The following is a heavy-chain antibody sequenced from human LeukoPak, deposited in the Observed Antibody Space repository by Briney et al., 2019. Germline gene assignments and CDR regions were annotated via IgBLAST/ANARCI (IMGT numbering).Heavy chain of an antibody. V-gene: IGHV3-49*04. D-gene: IGHD3-22*01. CDR1: GFTFGDYA. CDR2: IRSKAYGGTT. J-gene: IGHJ3*02. CDR3: TREGYYDSSGYSDAFDI. Sequence: GGSLRLSCTASGFTFGDYAMSWVRQGPGKGLEWVCFIRSKAYGGTTEYAASVKGRFTISRDDSKSIAHLEMNSLKTEDTAVYYCTREGYYDSSGYSDAFDIWGQGTMVTVSS.